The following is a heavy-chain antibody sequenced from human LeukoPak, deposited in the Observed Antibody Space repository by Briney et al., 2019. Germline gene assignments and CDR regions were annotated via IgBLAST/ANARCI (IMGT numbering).Heavy chain of an antibody. CDR2: IKYSGRT. J-gene: IGHJ4*02. V-gene: IGHV4-39*01. D-gene: IGHD3/OR15-3a*01. CDR3: ARAFGLREAIDY. CDR1: GDSISSSNYY. Sequence: SETLSLTCTVSGDSISSSNYYWGWIRQPPGKGLEWIGGIKYSGRTYYNPPLKSRVAISVDTSKSQFSLKLSSVTAADTAVYYCARAFGLREAIDYWGQGTLVTVSS.